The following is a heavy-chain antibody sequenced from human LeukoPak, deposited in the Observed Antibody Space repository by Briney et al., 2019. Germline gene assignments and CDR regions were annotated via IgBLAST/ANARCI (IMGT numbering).Heavy chain of an antibody. CDR2: IIAYNGNT. Sequence: ASVKVSCKSSGYXFTSYGITWVRQAPGQGLEWMGWIIAYNGNTNYAQLLQGRVTMTTDTSTSTAYMELRSLRSDDTAVYYCARDCDRSGYYCYWGQGTLVTVSS. CDR3: ARDCDRSGYYCY. J-gene: IGHJ4*02. D-gene: IGHD3-22*01. V-gene: IGHV1-18*01. CDR1: GYXFTSYG.